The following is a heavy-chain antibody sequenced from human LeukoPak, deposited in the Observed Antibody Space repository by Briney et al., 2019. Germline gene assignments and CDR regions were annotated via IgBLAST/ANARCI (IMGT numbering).Heavy chain of an antibody. J-gene: IGHJ4*02. D-gene: IGHD2-15*01. CDR1: GFNFNAYV. Sequence: PGGSLRLSCADSGFNFNAYVMSWVRQAPGKGLEWVSVSTHNGVNTYYAHSVKGRFTISRDNSRGTLHLQMNSLRANDTAVYYCAKALGAMGGSLADWGQGTPVTVSS. V-gene: IGHV3-23*01. CDR3: AKALGAMGGSLAD. CDR2: STHNGVNT.